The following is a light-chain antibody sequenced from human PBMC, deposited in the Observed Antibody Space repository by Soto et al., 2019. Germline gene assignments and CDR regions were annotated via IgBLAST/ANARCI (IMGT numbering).Light chain of an antibody. Sequence: DTVLTQSPGTLSLSPGERATLSCRASQSVSSIYSAWYQQKPGQAPRLLIYGSSARATGIPDRFSGSGSGTDFTLTISRLEPEDFAVYYCLQYGSSPPLAFGGVTKVEIK. CDR2: GSS. CDR3: LQYGSSPPLA. V-gene: IGKV3-20*01. CDR1: QSVSSIY. J-gene: IGKJ4*01.